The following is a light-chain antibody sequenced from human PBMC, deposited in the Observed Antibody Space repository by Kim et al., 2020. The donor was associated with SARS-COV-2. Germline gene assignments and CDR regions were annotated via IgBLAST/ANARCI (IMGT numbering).Light chain of an antibody. CDR1: QSVSSN. CDR2: DAS. Sequence: VSPGARVTLTCRASQSVSSNLAWYQQRPGQPPRLLIYDASTRATGIPARFSGRGSGTEFTLTISSLQSEDFVVYHCQHYNSWPLTFGQGTRLEIK. CDR3: QHYNSWPLT. J-gene: IGKJ5*01. V-gene: IGKV3-15*01.